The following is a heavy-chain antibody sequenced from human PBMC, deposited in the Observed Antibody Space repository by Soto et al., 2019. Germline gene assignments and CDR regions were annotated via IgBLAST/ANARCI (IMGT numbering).Heavy chain of an antibody. D-gene: IGHD3-10*01. V-gene: IGHV4-31*03. CDR2: INYSGSS. Sequence: TSETLSLTCTVSGGSVSSSEYYWSWIRQHPGKGLEWIGYINYSGSSHHSPSLKSRVTISVDTSKNQFSLRLNSVTAADTALYYCARHPRGAAQSYYYGMDVWGQGTTVTVSS. CDR1: GGSVSSSEYY. J-gene: IGHJ6*02. CDR3: ARHPRGAAQSYYYGMDV.